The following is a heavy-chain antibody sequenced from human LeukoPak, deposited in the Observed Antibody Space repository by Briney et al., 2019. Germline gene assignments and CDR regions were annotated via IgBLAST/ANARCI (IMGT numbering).Heavy chain of an antibody. CDR3: AREHEKQLVDAYFDY. D-gene: IGHD6-13*01. CDR2: TYYRSKWFN. V-gene: IGHV6-1*01. J-gene: IGHJ4*02. Sequence: SQTLSLTCAISGDSVSSNSDAWNWIRQSPSRGLEWLGRTYYRSKWFNNYAVSVKGRMTINPDTAKNQFTLLLISVTPEDRAVYCCAREHEKQLVDAYFDYWRQGTLVTVSS. CDR1: GDSVSSNSDA.